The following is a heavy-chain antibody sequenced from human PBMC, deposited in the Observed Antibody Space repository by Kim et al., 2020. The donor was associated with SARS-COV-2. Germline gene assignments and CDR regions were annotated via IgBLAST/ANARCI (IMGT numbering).Heavy chain of an antibody. J-gene: IGHJ4*02. D-gene: IGHD3-10*01. Sequence: GGSLRLSCAASGFTFSSYSMNWVRQAPGKGLEWVSYISSSSSTIYYADSVKGRFTISRDNAKNSLYLQMNSLRDEDTAVYYCARDLWFGEFPEGNFDYWGQGTLVTVPS. CDR2: ISSSSSTI. CDR3: ARDLWFGEFPEGNFDY. CDR1: GFTFSSYS. V-gene: IGHV3-48*02.